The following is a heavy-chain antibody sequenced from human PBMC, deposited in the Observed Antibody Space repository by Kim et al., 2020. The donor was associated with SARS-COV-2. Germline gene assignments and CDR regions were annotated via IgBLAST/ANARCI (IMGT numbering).Heavy chain of an antibody. D-gene: IGHD1-7*01. J-gene: IGHJ6*02. V-gene: IGHV3-33*01. CDR3: ARDAGTGTTYGYYGMDV. Sequence: GGSLRLSCAASGFTFSSYGMHWVRQAPGKGLEWVAVIWYDGSNKYYADSVKGRFTISRDNSKNTLYLQMNSLRAEDTAVYYCARDAGTGTTYGYYGMDVWGQGTTVTVSS. CDR2: IWYDGSNK. CDR1: GFTFSSYG.